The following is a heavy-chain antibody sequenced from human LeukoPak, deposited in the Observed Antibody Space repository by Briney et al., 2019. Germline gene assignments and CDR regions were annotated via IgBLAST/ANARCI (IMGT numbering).Heavy chain of an antibody. CDR2: IYTNGRT. V-gene: IGHV4-61*09. J-gene: IGHJ4*02. CDR1: GGSIDTGSYY. Sequence: SETLSLTCTVSGGSIDTGSYYWSWIRQPAGKGLEWIGHIYTNGRTNYNPSLKSRVTISVDTSKSQFSLNLSSVTAADTAVYYCARDHPRLGSGIPIIWGQATLVTVSS. CDR3: ARDHPRLGSGIPII. D-gene: IGHD2-15*01.